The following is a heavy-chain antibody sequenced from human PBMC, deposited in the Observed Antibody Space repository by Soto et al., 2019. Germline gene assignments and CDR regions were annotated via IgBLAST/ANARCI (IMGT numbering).Heavy chain of an antibody. CDR2: IYPGDSDT. CDR1: GESFTHSW. D-gene: IGHD4-17*01. CDR3: ARQYGDYGRFDS. Sequence: GSLKISCAGSGESFTHSWIAWVRHMPGKGLEWMGVIYPGDSDTRYSPSFQGQVTISADKSIRTAYLQWSSLKASETAIYYCARQYGDYGRFDSWGQGNLVTVSS. J-gene: IGHJ4*02. V-gene: IGHV5-51*01.